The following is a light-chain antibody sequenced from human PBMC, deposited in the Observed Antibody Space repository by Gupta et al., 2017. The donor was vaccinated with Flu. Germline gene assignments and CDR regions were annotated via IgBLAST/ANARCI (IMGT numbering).Light chain of an antibody. CDR1: QAIRNE. CDR2: AAS. V-gene: IGKV1-6*01. J-gene: IGKJ5*01. Sequence: AIQMTQSPSSLSASVGDRVTITCRASQAIRNELSWYQQKAGKAPKLLIYAASTLQSGVSSRFSGSGSGTDFTLTISSLQPEDFATYYCLQDYNYPSTFGQGTRLEIK. CDR3: LQDYNYPST.